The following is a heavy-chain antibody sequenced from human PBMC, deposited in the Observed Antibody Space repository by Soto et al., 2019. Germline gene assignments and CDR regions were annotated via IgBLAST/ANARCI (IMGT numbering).Heavy chain of an antibody. J-gene: IGHJ6*02. Sequence: GASVKVSCKASGGTFSSYAISWVRQAPGQGLEWMGGIIPIFGTANYAQKFQGRVTITADKSTSTAYMGLSSLRSEDTAVYYCASGYDFWSGYYGVLRYGMDVWGQGTTVTVSS. CDR1: GGTFSSYA. CDR3: ASGYDFWSGYYGVLRYGMDV. CDR2: IIPIFGTA. V-gene: IGHV1-69*06. D-gene: IGHD3-3*01.